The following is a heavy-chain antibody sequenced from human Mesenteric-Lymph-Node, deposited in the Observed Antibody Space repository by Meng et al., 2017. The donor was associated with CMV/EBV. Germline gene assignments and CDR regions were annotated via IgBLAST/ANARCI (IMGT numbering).Heavy chain of an antibody. D-gene: IGHD1-26*01. CDR1: GGSVTNNY. CDR3: ARGKPDAWELLGL. Sequence: SETLSLTCNVSGGSVTNNYWTWIRQPPGKGLEWIGYIFHTGSTTYNPSLRSRVTISVDTSKNQFSLKLSSVTAADTAVYYCARGKPDAWELLGLWGQGTLVTVSS. V-gene: IGHV4-59*02. J-gene: IGHJ4*02. CDR2: IFHTGST.